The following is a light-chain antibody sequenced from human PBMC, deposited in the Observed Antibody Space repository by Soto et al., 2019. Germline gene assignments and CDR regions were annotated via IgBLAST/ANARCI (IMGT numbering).Light chain of an antibody. Sequence: EIVLTQSPGTLSLSPGESATLSCRASQSVTSTYLAWYQQKPGQAPRLLIYGASSRATGIPDRFSGSGFGTDFTLTISRLEPEDFAVYYCQQYGSSPFGQGTRLEIK. CDR3: QQYGSSP. V-gene: IGKV3-20*01. CDR1: QSVTSTY. J-gene: IGKJ5*01. CDR2: GAS.